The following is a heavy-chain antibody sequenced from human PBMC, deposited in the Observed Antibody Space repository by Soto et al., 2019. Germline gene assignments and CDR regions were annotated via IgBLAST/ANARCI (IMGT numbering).Heavy chain of an antibody. V-gene: IGHV4-34*01. Sequence: SETLSLTCAVAGSFSHYYWNWIRQSPGKGLEWIGKIKHSGSSNYNPSLRSRVSIPVDMSKNQFPLKLRSVTAADTAVYYCARQVTDCSGGSCHAYFDYWGQGSLVTVSS. D-gene: IGHD2-15*01. J-gene: IGHJ4*02. CDR1: AGSFSHYY. CDR2: IKHSGSS. CDR3: ARQVTDCSGGSCHAYFDY.